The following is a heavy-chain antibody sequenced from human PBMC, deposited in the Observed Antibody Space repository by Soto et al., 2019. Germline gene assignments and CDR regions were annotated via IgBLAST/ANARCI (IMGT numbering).Heavy chain of an antibody. Sequence: EVQLLESGGDLVQPGGSLRLSCAASGFNVGAFAVNWVRQAPGKGLEWVSGISVSDAFIYYADSVRGRFYISRDASENILYLQMNSLRVDDTALYYCTRETVAGITGLDYWGQGTLVTVSS. CDR2: ISVSDAFI. D-gene: IGHD1-20*01. CDR3: TRETVAGITGLDY. CDR1: GFNVGAFA. J-gene: IGHJ4*02. V-gene: IGHV3-23*01.